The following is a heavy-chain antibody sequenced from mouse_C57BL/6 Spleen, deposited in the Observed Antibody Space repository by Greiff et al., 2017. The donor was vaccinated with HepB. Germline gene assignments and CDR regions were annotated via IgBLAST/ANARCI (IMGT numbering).Heavy chain of an antibody. D-gene: IGHD2-2*01. CDR2: IYPGDGDT. Sequence: VHLVESGAELVKPGASVKISCKASGYAFSSYWMNWVKQRPGKGLEWIGQIYPGDGDTNYNGKFKGKATLTADKSSSTAYMQLSSLTSEDSAVYFCARERSTMVTTRAMDYWGQGTSVTVSS. CDR1: GYAFSSYW. V-gene: IGHV1-80*01. CDR3: ARERSTMVTTRAMDY. J-gene: IGHJ4*01.